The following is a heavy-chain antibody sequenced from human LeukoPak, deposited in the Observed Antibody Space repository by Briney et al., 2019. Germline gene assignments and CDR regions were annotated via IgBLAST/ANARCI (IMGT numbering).Heavy chain of an antibody. Sequence: GGSLRLSCAASGFTFSSYAMHWVRQAPGKGLEWVAVISYDGSNKYYADSVKGRFTISRDTSKNTLYLQMNSLRAEDTAVYYCAKVLLYYGDYDPFDYWGQGTLVTVSS. D-gene: IGHD4-17*01. CDR3: AKVLLYYGDYDPFDY. J-gene: IGHJ4*02. V-gene: IGHV3-30*04. CDR1: GFTFSSYA. CDR2: ISYDGSNK.